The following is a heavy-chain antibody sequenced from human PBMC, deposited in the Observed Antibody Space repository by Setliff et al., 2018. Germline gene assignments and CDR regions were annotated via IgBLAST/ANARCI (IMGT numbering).Heavy chain of an antibody. Sequence: KPGGSLRLSCAASGFTFIDYYMNWIRQPPGKGLEWIGEINHSGSTNYNPSLKSRATISVDTSKNQFSLKLSSVTAADAALYYCTVYNTGSTKDHYWGQGTPVTVSS. CDR3: TVYNTGSTKDHY. D-gene: IGHD2-8*02. CDR1: GFTFIDYY. CDR2: INHSGST. J-gene: IGHJ4*02. V-gene: IGHV4-34*08.